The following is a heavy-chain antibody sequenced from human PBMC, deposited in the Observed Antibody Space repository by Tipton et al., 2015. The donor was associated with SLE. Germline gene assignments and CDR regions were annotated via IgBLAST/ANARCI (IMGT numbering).Heavy chain of an antibody. D-gene: IGHD3-3*01. V-gene: IGHV3-15*01. Sequence: SLRLSCAASGFTFSSYSMNWVRQAPGKGLEWVGRIKSKTDGGTTDYAAPVKGRFTISRDDSKNTLYLQMNSLKTEDTAVYYCTTDPAFYDFWSGDGDYFDYWGQGTLVTVSS. CDR3: TTDPAFYDFWSGDGDYFDY. J-gene: IGHJ4*02. CDR1: GFTFSSYS. CDR2: IKSKTDGGTT.